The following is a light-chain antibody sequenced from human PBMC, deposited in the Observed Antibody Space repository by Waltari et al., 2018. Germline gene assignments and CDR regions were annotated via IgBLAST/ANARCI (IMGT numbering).Light chain of an antibody. CDR1: SGTFARSY. Sequence: NLMLIQSLSVSESPGKTVTISCTRSSGTFARSYVQWYQQRPGSAPTTVIYEDDQRPSGVPDRFSGSTDSSSNSASLTISGLKTEDEADYYCQSYDGSSPVVFGGGTKLTVL. J-gene: IGLJ2*01. V-gene: IGLV6-57*04. CDR2: EDD. CDR3: QSYDGSSPVV.